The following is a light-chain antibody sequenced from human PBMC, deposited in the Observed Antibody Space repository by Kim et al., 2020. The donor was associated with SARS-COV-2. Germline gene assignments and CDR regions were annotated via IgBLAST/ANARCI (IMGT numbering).Light chain of an antibody. Sequence: QSVLSQAPSVSGAPRQRVTISCSGSTSNIGSHAVNWYQLLPGKAPKLLIYYDDLLPSGVSDRFSGSKSDTSASLAISGLQFEDEAEYYCASWDDSLNGWVFGGGTKLTVL. CDR1: TSNIGSHA. V-gene: IGLV1-36*01. J-gene: IGLJ3*02. CDR3: ASWDDSLNGWV. CDR2: YDD.